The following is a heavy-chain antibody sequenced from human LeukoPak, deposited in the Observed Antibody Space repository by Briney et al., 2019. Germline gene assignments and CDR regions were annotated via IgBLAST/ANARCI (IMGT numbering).Heavy chain of an antibody. V-gene: IGHV3-66*01. Sequence: GGSLRLSCAASGFSVSTNYMSWVRQAPGKGLEWVSLLYASGITNYADSVKGRFTVSRDNSKNTLYLQLNSLRAEDTAVYYCARFGRSISSYPLDYWGQGALVTVSS. CDR1: GFSVSTNY. CDR2: LYASGIT. D-gene: IGHD2-2*01. J-gene: IGHJ4*02. CDR3: ARFGRSISSYPLDY.